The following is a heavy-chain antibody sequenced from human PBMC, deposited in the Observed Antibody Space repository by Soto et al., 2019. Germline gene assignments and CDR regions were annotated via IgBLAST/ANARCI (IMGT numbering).Heavy chain of an antibody. CDR3: ARVGILDYFDY. V-gene: IGHV4-59*01. Sequence: SETLSLTCSVSGGSISSYYWSWIRQPPGKGLEWIGYIYYSGSTNYNPSLKSRVTISVDTSKNQFSLKLSSVTAADTAVYYCARVGILDYFDYWGQGTLVTVS. D-gene: IGHD3-16*02. J-gene: IGHJ4*02. CDR1: GGSISSYY. CDR2: IYYSGST.